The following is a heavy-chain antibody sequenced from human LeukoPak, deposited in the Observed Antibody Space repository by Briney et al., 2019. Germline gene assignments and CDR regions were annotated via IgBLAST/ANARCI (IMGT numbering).Heavy chain of an antibody. CDR3: ARVLRWNYVEDAFDI. Sequence: ASVKVSCKASGYTFTGYYIDWVRQAPGQGLEWMGWITPNSGGTKYGQKFQGRVTMTRDTSISTAYMELSSRRSDDTAVYYCARVLRWNYVEDAFDIWGQGTMVTVSS. CDR1: GYTFTGYY. J-gene: IGHJ3*02. D-gene: IGHD1-7*01. CDR2: ITPNSGGT. V-gene: IGHV1-2*02.